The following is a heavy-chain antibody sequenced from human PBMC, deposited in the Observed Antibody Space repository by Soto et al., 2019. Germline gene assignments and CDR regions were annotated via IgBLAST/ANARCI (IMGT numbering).Heavy chain of an antibody. V-gene: IGHV3-66*01. D-gene: IGHD5-12*01. CDR2: IYSGGDT. CDR1: GLTVSNNY. Sequence: GGSLRLSCAASGLTVSNNYMSWVRQAAGKGLEWVSVIYSGGDTYYGDSVKGRFSISRDNSKNTVYLQMNRLRAEDTAVYYCARNSGHDNWFDPWGQGTLVTVSS. CDR3: ARNSGHDNWFDP. J-gene: IGHJ5*02.